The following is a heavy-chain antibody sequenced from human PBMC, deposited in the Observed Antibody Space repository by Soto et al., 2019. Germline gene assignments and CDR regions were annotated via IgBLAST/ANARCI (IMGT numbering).Heavy chain of an antibody. D-gene: IGHD6-19*01. V-gene: IGHV4-4*02. J-gene: IGHJ5*02. CDR3: ARGRGRYSSGWSWFDP. CDR1: GGTIRSPDW. CDR2: IFQSGST. Sequence: SETLSLTCGVSGGTIRSPDWWTWVRQPPGKGLEWTGEIFQSGSTNYTPSLESRVTISVDKSKNQFSLTLTSVTAADTAVYFCARGRGRYSSGWSWFDPWGQGILVTVSS.